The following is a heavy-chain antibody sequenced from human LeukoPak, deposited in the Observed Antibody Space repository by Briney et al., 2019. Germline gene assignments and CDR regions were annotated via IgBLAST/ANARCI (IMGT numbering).Heavy chain of an antibody. CDR1: GGSISSGGYY. V-gene: IGHV4-61*08. Sequence: SETLSLTCTVSGGSISSGGYYWSWIRQPPGKGLEWIGYIYYSGSTNYNPSLKSRVTISVDTSKNQFSLKLSSVTAADTAVYYCAREKYSSSSWFDYWGQGTLVTVSS. D-gene: IGHD6-6*01. CDR3: AREKYSSSSWFDY. J-gene: IGHJ4*02. CDR2: IYYSGST.